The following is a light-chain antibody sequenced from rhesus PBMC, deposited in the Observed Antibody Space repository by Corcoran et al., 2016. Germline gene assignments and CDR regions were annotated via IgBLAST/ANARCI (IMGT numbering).Light chain of an antibody. V-gene: IGKV1-69*01. CDR1: QGISDW. Sequence: DIQMTQSPSSLSASLGDRVTITCRASQGISDWLAWYQQKPGKAPTLLIYRASNLDTGVPSRFSGSGSGTDFPLTISRLQPEDIATSYCQQHDNSPPWTFGQGTKVEIK. J-gene: IGKJ1*01. CDR2: RAS. CDR3: QQHDNSPPWT.